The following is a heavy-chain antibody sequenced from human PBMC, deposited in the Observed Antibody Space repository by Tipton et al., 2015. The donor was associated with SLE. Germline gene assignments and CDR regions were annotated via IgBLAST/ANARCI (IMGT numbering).Heavy chain of an antibody. CDR3: VRDPSSSYINWFDP. V-gene: IGHV4-61*09. Sequence: LRLSCTVSGGSISSGSYYWSWIRQPAGKGLEWIGEINHSGSTNYNPSLKSRVTISVDTSKNQFSLKLSSVTAVDTAVYYCVRDPSSSYINWFDPWGQGTRVTVSS. D-gene: IGHD2-15*01. CDR2: INHSGST. CDR1: GGSISSGSYY. J-gene: IGHJ5*02.